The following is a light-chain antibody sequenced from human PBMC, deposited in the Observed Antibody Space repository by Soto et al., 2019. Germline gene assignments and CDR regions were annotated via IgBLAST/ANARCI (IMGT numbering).Light chain of an antibody. V-gene: IGKV1-5*03. Sequence: DIQMTQSPSTLSASVGDRVTITCRASQSISYWLAWYQQEPGKAPNLLIYKASILESGVPSRFSGSGSGTEATLTISSLQPDDFATYYSHQYNKYWAFGQGTKVEIK. CDR2: KAS. CDR3: HQYNKYWA. J-gene: IGKJ1*01. CDR1: QSISYW.